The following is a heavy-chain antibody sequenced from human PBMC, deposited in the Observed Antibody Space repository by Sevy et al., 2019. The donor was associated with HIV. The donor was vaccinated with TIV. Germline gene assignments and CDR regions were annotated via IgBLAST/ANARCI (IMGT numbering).Heavy chain of an antibody. CDR2: INPNSSVT. V-gene: IGHV1-2*02. CDR3: ARGQVIFDS. CDR1: GYTFTDYY. J-gene: IGHJ5*01. D-gene: IGHD2-21*01. Sequence: ASVKVSCKASGYTFTDYYIHWVRQAPGHGLEWVGYINPNSSVTNYARKFRGRVTVTSDTSISTAYMELRSLGSDDTALYYCARGQVIFDSWGQGTLVTVSS.